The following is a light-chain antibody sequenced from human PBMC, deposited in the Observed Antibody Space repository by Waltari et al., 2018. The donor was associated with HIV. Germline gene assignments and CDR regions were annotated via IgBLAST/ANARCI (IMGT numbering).Light chain of an antibody. CDR1: SSNIGSNT. Sequence: QSVLTQPPSASGTPGQRVTISCSGSSSNIGSNTVNWYQQLPGTAPKLLIYSNNQRPSGGLALFSGSQSGTSASLAISGLQSSDEADYYCATWDDSLNCRWVFGGGTKLTVL. J-gene: IGLJ3*02. V-gene: IGLV1-44*01. CDR2: SNN. CDR3: ATWDDSLNCRWV.